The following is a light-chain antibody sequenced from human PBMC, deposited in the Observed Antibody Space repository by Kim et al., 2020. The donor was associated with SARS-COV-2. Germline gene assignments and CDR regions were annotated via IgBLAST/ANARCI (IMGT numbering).Light chain of an antibody. Sequence: DIQMTQSPSSLSASVGDRVTSTCRASQSISNYLNWYQQKPGKAPKVLIYAASGLPSGVPSRFSGSGSGTDFTLTISSLQPEDFGTYYCQKTYSTPFTFGPGTKVDIK. CDR2: AAS. J-gene: IGKJ3*01. CDR3: QKTYSTPFT. CDR1: QSISNY. V-gene: IGKV1-39*01.